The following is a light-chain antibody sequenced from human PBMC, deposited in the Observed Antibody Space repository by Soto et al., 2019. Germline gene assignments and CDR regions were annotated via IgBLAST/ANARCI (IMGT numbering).Light chain of an antibody. CDR3: QQFNSYPIT. Sequence: DIQMTQSPSTLSASVGDRVTITCRASQSISSWLAWYQQKPGKAPKLLIYDASSLKSGVPSRFSGSGSGTEFTLTIGGLQPDDFATYYCQQFNSYPITFGQGTRLEIK. J-gene: IGKJ5*01. CDR2: DAS. CDR1: QSISSW. V-gene: IGKV1-5*01.